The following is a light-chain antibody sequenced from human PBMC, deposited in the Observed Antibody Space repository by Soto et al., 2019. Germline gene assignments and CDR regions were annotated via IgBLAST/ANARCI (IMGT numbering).Light chain of an antibody. CDR3: CSYAGSYTYV. CDR2: EVS. CDR1: SCNVGSYNL. V-gene: IGLV2-23*02. Sequence: QSVLTQPASVSGTPGQSLTISCTGTSCNVGSYNLVSWYQQQPGKASKLMFYEVSRRPSGLTIRFSCSNSGNTASLTISVLPAEDEADYRSCSYAGSYTYVFGPGTKVTVL. J-gene: IGLJ1*01.